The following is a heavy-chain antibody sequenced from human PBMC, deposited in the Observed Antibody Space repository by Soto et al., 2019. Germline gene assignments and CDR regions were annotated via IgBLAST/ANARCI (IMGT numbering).Heavy chain of an antibody. Sequence: SETLSLTCTVSGGSISSYYWSWIRQPPGKGLEWIGYIYYSGSTNYNPSLKSRVTISVDTSKNKFSLKLSSVTAADTAVYYCARRYGASFDYWGQGTLVTVSS. J-gene: IGHJ4*02. CDR1: GGSISSYY. CDR3: ARRYGASFDY. CDR2: IYYSGST. D-gene: IGHD4-17*01. V-gene: IGHV4-59*01.